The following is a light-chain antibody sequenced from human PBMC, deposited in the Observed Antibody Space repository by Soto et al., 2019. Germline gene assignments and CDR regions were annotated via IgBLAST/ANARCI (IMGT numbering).Light chain of an antibody. CDR1: QSVRSSY. CDR3: QQYGSSPYT. CDR2: GAS. V-gene: IGKV3-20*01. Sequence: EIVLTQSPGTLSLSPGERDTISCRASQSVRSSYLAWYQLRPGQAPRLLIYGASSRATGIPDRFSGSGSGTDLTLTISRRESEDFAVYYCQQYGSSPYTFGQGTKLEIK. J-gene: IGKJ2*01.